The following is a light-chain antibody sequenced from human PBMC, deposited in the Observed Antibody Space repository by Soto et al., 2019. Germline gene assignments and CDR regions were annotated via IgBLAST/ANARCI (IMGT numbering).Light chain of an antibody. CDR2: GAS. V-gene: IGKV3-20*01. J-gene: IGKJ1*01. CDR3: QRYGSSPRT. Sequence: EIVLTQSPATLSLSPGERATLSCRASQSVGSSFLAWYQQRPGQGPRLLIYGASSRATGIPDRFSGSGSGTDFTLSISRLEPEDFAVYYCQRYGSSPRTFGQGTKVEIK. CDR1: QSVGSSF.